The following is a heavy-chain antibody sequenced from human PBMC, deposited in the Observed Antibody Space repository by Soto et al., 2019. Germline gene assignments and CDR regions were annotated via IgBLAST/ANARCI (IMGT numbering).Heavy chain of an antibody. Sequence: QIQLVQSGTEVREPGASVKVSCQASGYTFTSYGIIWVRQAPGQGLELMGWISGYNNNKNYAQKYQASVTMTTDTSTRTAYMALRSLRSDDTAVYYCARVGAIAPAEGDYWGQGTLVTVSS. J-gene: IGHJ4*02. D-gene: IGHD6-13*01. CDR1: GYTFTSYG. CDR2: ISGYNNNK. V-gene: IGHV1-18*01. CDR3: ARVGAIAPAEGDY.